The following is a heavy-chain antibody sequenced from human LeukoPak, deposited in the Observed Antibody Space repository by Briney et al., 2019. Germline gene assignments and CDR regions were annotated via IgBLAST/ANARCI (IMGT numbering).Heavy chain of an antibody. CDR3: ASTFPYCSEDDCAV. J-gene: IGHJ1*01. CDR2: VNPGGSIQ. Sequence: GGSLRLSCIVSGVAIGGSWMSWVRQSPGKGLEWVANVNPGGSIQNYVDSVKGRFTISRDNAKNSLYLQMNNLRVEDTAVYYCASTFPYCSEDDCAVGGQGTLVTVSS. V-gene: IGHV3-7*01. CDR1: GVAIGGSW. D-gene: IGHD2-15*01.